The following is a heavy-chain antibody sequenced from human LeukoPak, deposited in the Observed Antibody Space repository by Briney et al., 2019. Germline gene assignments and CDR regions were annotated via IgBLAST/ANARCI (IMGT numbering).Heavy chain of an antibody. J-gene: IGHJ4*02. V-gene: IGHV3-23*01. D-gene: IGHD2-2*02. CDR1: GFTFSSYA. CDR3: AKGGCSSTSCYTPFDY. Sequence: GGSLRLSCAASGFTFSSYAMSWVRQAPGKGLEWVSAISGSRGSTYYAASVKGRFTISRENSKNTLYLQMNSLRAEDRAVYYCAKGGCSSTSCYTPFDYWGEGTLVSVSS. CDR2: ISGSRGST.